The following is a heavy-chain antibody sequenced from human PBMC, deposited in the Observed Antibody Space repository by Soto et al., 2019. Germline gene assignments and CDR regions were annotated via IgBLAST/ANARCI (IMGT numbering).Heavy chain of an antibody. CDR2: IIPHSGET. V-gene: IGHV1-2*02. J-gene: IGHJ4*02. CDR1: GYSFTGYY. CDR3: ATENDDFSSGAHGL. Sequence: ASVKVSCKASGYSFTGYYMHWVRQAPGQGLEWMGWIIPHSGETNYAQKFQARVTLTRDTSISTAYMQLSGLTSDDTAVYYCATENDDFSSGAHGLWRQRPLVTASS. D-gene: IGHD4-17*01.